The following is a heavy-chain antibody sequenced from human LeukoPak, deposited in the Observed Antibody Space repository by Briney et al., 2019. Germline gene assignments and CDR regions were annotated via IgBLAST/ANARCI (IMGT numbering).Heavy chain of an antibody. D-gene: IGHD3-9*01. Sequence: GRSLRLSCTAPGFTFGDYAMTWVRQAPGKGLEWVGFIRSKAYGGTTEYAASVKGRFTISRDDSKSIAYLQMNSLKTEDTAVYYCTTYYDILTGYYTIDYWGQGTLVTVSS. CDR2: IRSKAYGGTT. J-gene: IGHJ4*02. V-gene: IGHV3-49*04. CDR3: TTYYDILTGYYTIDY. CDR1: GFTFGDYA.